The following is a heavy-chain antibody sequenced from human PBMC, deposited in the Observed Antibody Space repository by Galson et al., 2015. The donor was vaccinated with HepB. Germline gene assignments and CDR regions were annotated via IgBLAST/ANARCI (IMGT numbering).Heavy chain of an antibody. CDR2: IKSKTVGGTT. V-gene: IGHV3-15*01. Sequence: SLRLSCAASGFTFNSAWMSWVRQAPGKGLEWVGHIKSKTVGGTTDYAAAVQGRFTISRDDSKDTLFLQMDSLKTEDTAVYYCTRYTYGKFDSWGQGTLVSVSS. J-gene: IGHJ4*02. D-gene: IGHD5-18*01. CDR3: TRYTYGKFDS. CDR1: GFTFNSAW.